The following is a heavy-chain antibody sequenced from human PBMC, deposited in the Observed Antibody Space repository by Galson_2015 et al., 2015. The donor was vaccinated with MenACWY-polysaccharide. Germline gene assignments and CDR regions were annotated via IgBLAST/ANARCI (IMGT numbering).Heavy chain of an antibody. CDR3: ARGGRAVSDRNWFDP. CDR2: ISYDGGT. V-gene: IGHV4-31*03. Sequence: TLSLTCTVSGASITSGGYFWSRIRLHPGQGLEWIASISYDGGTYYNPSLKSRVTISADTPNNQLSLKLSSVTAADTAVYYCARGGRAVSDRNWFDPWGQGTLVTVSS. J-gene: IGHJ5*02. CDR1: GASITSGGYF. D-gene: IGHD3-16*01.